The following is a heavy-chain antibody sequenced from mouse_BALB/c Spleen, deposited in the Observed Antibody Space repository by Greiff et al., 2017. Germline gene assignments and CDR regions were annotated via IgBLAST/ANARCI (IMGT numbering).Heavy chain of an antibody. CDR3: ARNGYGSFYAMDY. CDR1: GFTFSSFG. CDR2: ISSGSSTI. Sequence: DVMLVESGGGLVQPGGSRKLSCAASGFTFSSFGMHWVRQAPEKGLEWVAYISSGSSTIYYADTVKGRFTISRDNPKNTLFLQMTSLRSEDTAMYYCARNGYGSFYAMDYWGQGTSVTVSS. V-gene: IGHV5-17*02. J-gene: IGHJ4*01. D-gene: IGHD1-1*01.